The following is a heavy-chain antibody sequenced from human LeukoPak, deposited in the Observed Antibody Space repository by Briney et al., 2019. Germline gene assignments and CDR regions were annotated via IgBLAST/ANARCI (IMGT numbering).Heavy chain of an antibody. CDR1: GGSFSGYY. CDR3: ARALVYSYGYSRYYYGMDV. D-gene: IGHD5-18*01. Sequence: SETLSLTCAVYGGSFSGYYWSWIRQPPGKGLEWIGEINHSGSTNYNPSLKSRVTISVDTSKNQFSLKLSSVTAADTAVYYCARALVYSYGYSRYYYGMDVWGQGTTVTVSS. J-gene: IGHJ6*02. V-gene: IGHV4-34*01. CDR2: INHSGST.